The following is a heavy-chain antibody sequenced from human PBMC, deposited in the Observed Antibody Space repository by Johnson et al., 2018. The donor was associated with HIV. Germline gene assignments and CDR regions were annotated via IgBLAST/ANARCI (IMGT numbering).Heavy chain of an antibody. CDR3: ARGRGVVAATEAFDI. CDR2: ISWNSGSI. D-gene: IGHD2-15*01. V-gene: IGHV3-9*01. Sequence: EVHLVESGGGLVQPGRSLRLSCAASGFTFDDYAMHWVRQAPGKGLEWVSGISWNSGSIGYADSVKGRFTISRDNAKNSLYLQMNSLRAEDTALYYCARGRGVVAATEAFDIWGQGTMVTVSS. J-gene: IGHJ3*02. CDR1: GFTFDDYA.